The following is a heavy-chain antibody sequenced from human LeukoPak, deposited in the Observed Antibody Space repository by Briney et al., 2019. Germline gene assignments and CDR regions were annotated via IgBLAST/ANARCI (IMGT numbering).Heavy chain of an antibody. CDR2: IRRGANSYTT. J-gene: IGHJ3*02. D-gene: IGHD3-16*01. CDR1: GFTFSDYI. CDR3: SRDGGEGGNSAFDI. Sequence: GSLRLSCAASGFTFSDYILDWVRQAPGKGLEWVGRIRRGANSYTTEYAASVKGRFTISRDDSKNSLYLHMNSLKTEDTAVYHCSRDGGEGGNSAFDIWGQGTKVTVSS. V-gene: IGHV3-72*01.